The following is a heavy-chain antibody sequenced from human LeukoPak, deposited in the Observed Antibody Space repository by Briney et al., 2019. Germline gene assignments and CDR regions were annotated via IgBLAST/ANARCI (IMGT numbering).Heavy chain of an antibody. CDR2: IYYSGST. Sequence: PSETLSLTCTVSGGSISSYYWSWIRQPPGKGLEWIGHIYYSGSTNYNPSLQSRVTISVDTSKNQFSLKLSSVTAADTAVYYCARQGGFGEFAYYYYYMDVWGKGTTVTVSS. V-gene: IGHV4-59*08. D-gene: IGHD3-10*01. CDR3: ARQGGFGEFAYYYYYMDV. CDR1: GGSISSYY. J-gene: IGHJ6*03.